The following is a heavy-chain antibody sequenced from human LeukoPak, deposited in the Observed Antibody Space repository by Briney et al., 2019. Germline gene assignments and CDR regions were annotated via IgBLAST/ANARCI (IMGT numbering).Heavy chain of an antibody. J-gene: IGHJ4*02. CDR2: ISYSGSTI. CDR1: GFTFSSYE. CDR3: ARAGYSSSD. V-gene: IGHV3-48*03. D-gene: IGHD6-6*01. Sequence: GGSLTLSCAASGFTFSSYEMHCLPHAPGEGREGVSYISYSGSTIYYADSVKGRFTISRDKAKDPLYLQMNSLRAEDTAVYYCARAGYSSSDWGRGTVDSVSS.